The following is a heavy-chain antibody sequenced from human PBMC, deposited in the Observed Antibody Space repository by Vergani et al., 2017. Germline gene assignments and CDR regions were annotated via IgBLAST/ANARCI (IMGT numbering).Heavy chain of an antibody. J-gene: IGHJ4*02. CDR3: AIGVSGPDY. V-gene: IGHV1-69*09. CDR1: EYTFTSYY. CDR2: IIPILGIA. D-gene: IGHD6-25*01. Sequence: QVQLVQSGAEVKKPGASVKVSCKASEYTFTSYYMHWVRQAPGQGLEWMGRIIPILGIANYAQKFQGRVTITADKSTSTAYMELSSLRSEDTAVYYCAIGVSGPDYWGQGTLVTVSS.